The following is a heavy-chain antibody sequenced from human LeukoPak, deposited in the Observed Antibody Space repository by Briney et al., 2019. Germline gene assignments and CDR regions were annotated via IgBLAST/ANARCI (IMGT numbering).Heavy chain of an antibody. Sequence: GGTLRLSCAASGFTFSSYAMHWVRQAPGKGLEWVAVISYDGSNKYYADSVKGRFTISRDNSKNTLYLQMNSLRAEDTAVYYCASFLVWGQGTLVTVSS. J-gene: IGHJ4*02. CDR3: ASFLV. D-gene: IGHD3-3*02. CDR2: ISYDGSNK. CDR1: GFTFSSYA. V-gene: IGHV3-30*04.